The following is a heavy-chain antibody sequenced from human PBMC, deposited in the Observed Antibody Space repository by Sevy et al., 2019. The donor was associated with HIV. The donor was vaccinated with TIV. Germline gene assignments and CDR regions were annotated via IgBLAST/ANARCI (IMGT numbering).Heavy chain of an antibody. CDR1: GYTFTSYG. J-gene: IGHJ5*02. CDR3: ARDLVGYCSSTSCYAGRWFDP. V-gene: IGHV1-18*01. D-gene: IGHD2-2*01. Sequence: ASVKVSCKASGYTFTSYGISWVRQAPGQGLEWMGWISAYNGNTNYAQKLQGRATMTTDTSTSTAYMELRSLRSDDTAVYYCARDLVGYCSSTSCYAGRWFDPWGQGTLVTVSS. CDR2: ISAYNGNT.